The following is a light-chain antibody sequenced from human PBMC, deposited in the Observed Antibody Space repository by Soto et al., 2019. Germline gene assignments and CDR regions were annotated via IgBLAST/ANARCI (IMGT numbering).Light chain of an antibody. CDR1: QSVSSN. Sequence: EILMTQSTTILSVSAGEIYHLASTPSQSVSSNLAWYQQKPGQAPRLLIYGVYTRAPGIPARFSGSGSGTEFTLTISSLQSEDFAVYYCQQYHSWPPRTFGQGTKVDIK. CDR2: GVY. J-gene: IGKJ1*01. V-gene: IGKV3D-15*01. CDR3: QQYHSWPPRT.